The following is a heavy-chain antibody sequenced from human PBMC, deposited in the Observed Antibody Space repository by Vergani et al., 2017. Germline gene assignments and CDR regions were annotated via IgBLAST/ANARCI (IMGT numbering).Heavy chain of an antibody. V-gene: IGHV5-51*01. D-gene: IGHD3-22*01. CDR2: IYPGDSDT. Sequence: EVQLVQSGAEVKKPGESLKISCKGSGYSFTSYWIGWVRQMPGKGLEWMGIIYPGDSDTRYSPSFQGQVTISADKSISTAYLQWSSLKASDTAMYYCARLSRYYYDSSGYYHFLDYWGQGTLVTVSS. CDR3: ARLSRYYYDSSGYYHFLDY. CDR1: GYSFTSYW. J-gene: IGHJ4*02.